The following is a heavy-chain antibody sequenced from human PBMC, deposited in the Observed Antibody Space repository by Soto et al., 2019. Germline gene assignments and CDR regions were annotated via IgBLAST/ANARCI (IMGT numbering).Heavy chain of an antibody. Sequence: GGSLRLSCVVSGLTFSDYGFHWVRQAPGKGLDWVAAISYDGSFVYYADSVRGRFTISRDKSRNTLDLQMNTLRHEDTAVYYCAKERGRNRNFAMDVWGQGTSVTVSS. CDR2: ISYDGSFV. CDR3: AKERGRNRNFAMDV. V-gene: IGHV3-30*18. CDR1: GLTFSDYG. J-gene: IGHJ6*02. D-gene: IGHD1-1*01.